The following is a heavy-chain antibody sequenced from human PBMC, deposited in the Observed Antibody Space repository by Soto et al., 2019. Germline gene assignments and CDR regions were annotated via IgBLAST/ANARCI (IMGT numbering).Heavy chain of an antibody. D-gene: IGHD2-2*01. CDR3: ASDREPAANSPRPSWFDP. CDR1: GGSISSYY. CDR2: IYYSGST. Sequence: SETLSLTCTVSGGSISSYYWSWIRQPPGKGLEWIGYIYYSGSTNYNPSLKSRVTISVDTSTNQFSLKLSSVTAADTAVYYCASDREPAANSPRPSWFDPWGQGTLVTVSS. J-gene: IGHJ5*02. V-gene: IGHV4-59*01.